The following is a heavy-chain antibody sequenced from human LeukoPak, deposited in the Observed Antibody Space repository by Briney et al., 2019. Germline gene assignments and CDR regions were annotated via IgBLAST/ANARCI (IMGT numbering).Heavy chain of an antibody. CDR2: VSAYADNT. V-gene: IGHV1-18*01. CDR1: GYTFITYG. CDR3: ARDCIGCHGFDY. J-gene: IGHJ4*02. D-gene: IGHD2-15*01. Sequence: ASVKVSCTASGYTFITYGISWVRQAPGQGLEWMGWVSAYADNTNYVQKLQGRVTMTTDTSTNTAYMEHRSLRSDDTAVCYCARDCIGCHGFDYWGQGTLVTVSS.